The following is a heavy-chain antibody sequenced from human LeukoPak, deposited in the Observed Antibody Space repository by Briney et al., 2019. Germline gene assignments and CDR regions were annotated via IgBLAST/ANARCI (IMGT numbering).Heavy chain of an antibody. J-gene: IGHJ3*02. CDR2: IYTSGST. V-gene: IGHV4-61*02. Sequence: SETLSLTCTVSGASISSGSYYWSWIRQPAGKGLEWIGRIYTSGSTNYNPSLKSRVTISVDTSKNQFSLKLSSVTAVDTAVYYCARFGDGWLSHQIDAFDIWGQGTMVTVSS. CDR3: ARFGDGWLSHQIDAFDI. CDR1: GASISSGSYY. D-gene: IGHD3-10*01.